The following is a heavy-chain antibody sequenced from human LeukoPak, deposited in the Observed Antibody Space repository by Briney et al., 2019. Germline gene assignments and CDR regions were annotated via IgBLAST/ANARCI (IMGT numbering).Heavy chain of an antibody. Sequence: SQTLSLTCTVSGGSISSGSYYWSWIRQPAGKGLEWIGRIYTSGSTYYNPSLKSRVTISVDTSKNQFSLKLSSVTAADTAVYYCARVGPDYDFWSGPRVRYFDYWGQGTLVTVSS. CDR3: ARVGPDYDFWSGPRVRYFDY. D-gene: IGHD3-3*01. CDR2: IYTSGST. J-gene: IGHJ4*02. CDR1: GGSISSGSYY. V-gene: IGHV4-61*02.